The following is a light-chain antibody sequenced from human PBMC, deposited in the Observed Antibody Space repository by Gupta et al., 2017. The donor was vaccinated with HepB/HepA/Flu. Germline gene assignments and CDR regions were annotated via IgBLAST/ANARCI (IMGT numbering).Light chain of an antibody. CDR1: SSDFGAYNS. Sequence: QSALTQPASVSGSPGQSITLSCTGTSSDFGAYNSVSLYQQHPGKAPKLIIYDVSNRPSGVSNRFSGSKSGNTASLTISGLQSEDEADYYCSSYSSRYSPVFGRGTKVTVL. CDR3: SSYSSRYSPV. V-gene: IGLV2-14*01. J-gene: IGLJ2*01. CDR2: DVS.